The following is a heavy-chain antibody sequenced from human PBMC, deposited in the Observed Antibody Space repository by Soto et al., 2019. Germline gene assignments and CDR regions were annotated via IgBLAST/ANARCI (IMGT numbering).Heavy chain of an antibody. D-gene: IGHD3-10*01. CDR3: TTVQYYYGSGSYKYYYYLDV. Sequence: EVQLVESGGGLVKPGGSLRLSCAASGFTFSNAWMSWVRQAPGKGLEWVGRIKSKTHGGTTDYAAPVKGRFSISRDDSKNTLYLQINSLRTEDTAVYYCTTVQYYYGSGSYKYYYYLDVWGKGTTVTVSS. V-gene: IGHV3-15*01. CDR1: GFTFSNAW. J-gene: IGHJ6*03. CDR2: IKSKTHGGTT.